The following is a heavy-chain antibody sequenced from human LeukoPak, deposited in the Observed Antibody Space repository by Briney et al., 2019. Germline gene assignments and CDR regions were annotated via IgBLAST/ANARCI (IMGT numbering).Heavy chain of an antibody. CDR3: ARALPGYSYGSYYFDY. D-gene: IGHD5-18*01. J-gene: IGHJ4*02. CDR1: GGSISSYY. Sequence: SETLSLTCTVSGGSISSYYWSWIRQPAGKGLEWIGRIYTSGSTNYNPSLKSRVTMSVDTSKHQFSLKLSSVTAADTAVYYCARALPGYSYGSYYFDYWGQGTLVTVSS. V-gene: IGHV4-4*07. CDR2: IYTSGST.